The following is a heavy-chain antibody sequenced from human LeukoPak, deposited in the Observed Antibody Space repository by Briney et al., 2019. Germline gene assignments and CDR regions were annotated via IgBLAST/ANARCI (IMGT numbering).Heavy chain of an antibody. CDR3: ATNSGWRFDY. V-gene: IGHV4-59*12. J-gene: IGHJ4*02. CDR1: GASISSYY. CDR2: ISYSGST. Sequence: SETLSLTCTVSGASISSYYWSWIRQPPGKGLEWIGYISYSGSTNYNPSLKSRVTISLDNSKNQLSLKLSSVTAADTAVYYCATNSGWRFDYWGQGTLVTGFS. D-gene: IGHD6-19*01.